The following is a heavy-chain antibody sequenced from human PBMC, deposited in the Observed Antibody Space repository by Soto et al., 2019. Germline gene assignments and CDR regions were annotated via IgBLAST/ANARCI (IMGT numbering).Heavy chain of an antibody. CDR1: GGSISSGDYY. J-gene: IGHJ4*02. Sequence: SETLSLTCTVSGGSISSGDYYWSWIRQPPGKGLEWIGYIYYSGSTYYNPSLKSRVTISVDTSKNQFSLKLSSVTAADTAVYYCARGSRGYSYGSFDYWGQGPLVTFSS. D-gene: IGHD5-18*01. CDR2: IYYSGST. CDR3: ARGSRGYSYGSFDY. V-gene: IGHV4-30-4*01.